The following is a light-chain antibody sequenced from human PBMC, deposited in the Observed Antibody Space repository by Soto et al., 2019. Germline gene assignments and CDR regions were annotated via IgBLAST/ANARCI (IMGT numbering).Light chain of an antibody. V-gene: IGLV2-14*03. CDR1: SSDVGGHNY. Sequence: QSVLTQPASVSGSPGQSITISCTGTSSDVGGHNYVSWYQQHSGEAPKVIIYEVTNRPSGVSDRFSASKSGNVASLTISGLQAEDEADYYCSSYTSSSNVVFGGGTKLTVL. J-gene: IGLJ2*01. CDR2: EVT. CDR3: SSYTSSSNVV.